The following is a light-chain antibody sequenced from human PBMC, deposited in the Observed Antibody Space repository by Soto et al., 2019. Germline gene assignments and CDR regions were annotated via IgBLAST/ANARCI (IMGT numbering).Light chain of an antibody. CDR2: GAS. Sequence: EIVLTQSPGTLSLSPGERATLSCRASQSVSRSYLAWYQKKPGQAPRLLIYGASSRATGIPDRFSGSGSGTDITLNISRLEPEDFAVYYCQQYGRSSYTFGQGTKLELK. J-gene: IGKJ2*01. CDR3: QQYGRSSYT. CDR1: QSVSRSY. V-gene: IGKV3-20*01.